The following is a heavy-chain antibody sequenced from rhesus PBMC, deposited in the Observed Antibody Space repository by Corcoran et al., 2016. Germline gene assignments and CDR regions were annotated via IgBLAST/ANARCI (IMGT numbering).Heavy chain of an antibody. Sequence: QVQLQESGPAVVKPSETLSLTCAVSGGSISSSNWWSWIRQSPGKGLEWIGGIYGSGGSTEYNPSLKCRVTISIDTSKNQFSLKLSSVTAADTAVYYCARRALVYYFDYWGQGVLVTVSS. CDR2: IYGSGGST. D-gene: IGHD2-39*01. V-gene: IGHV4-93*02. CDR3: ARRALVYYFDY. CDR1: GGSISSSNW. J-gene: IGHJ4*01.